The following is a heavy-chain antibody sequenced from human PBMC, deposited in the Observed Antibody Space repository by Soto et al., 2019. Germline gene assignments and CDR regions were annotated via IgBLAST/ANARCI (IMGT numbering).Heavy chain of an antibody. V-gene: IGHV3-9*01. CDR2: ISWNSGSI. Sequence: EVQLVESGGGLVQPGRSLRLSCAASGFTFDDYAMHWVRQAPGKGLEWVSGISWNSGSIGYADSVKGRFTISRDNAKNSLYLQMNSLRSEDTALYYCAKLGQRGYSAYGDYYYMDVWGKGTTVTVSS. D-gene: IGHD5-12*01. CDR1: GFTFDDYA. J-gene: IGHJ6*03. CDR3: AKLGQRGYSAYGDYYYMDV.